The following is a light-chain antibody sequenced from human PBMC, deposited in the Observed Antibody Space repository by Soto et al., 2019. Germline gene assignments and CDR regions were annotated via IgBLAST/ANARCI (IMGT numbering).Light chain of an antibody. CDR1: SSDVGGYNY. CDR2: EVS. CDR3: QSYDSSLSGPYWV. V-gene: IGLV2-14*01. J-gene: IGLJ3*02. Sequence: QSVLTQPASVSGSPGQSITISCTGTSSDVGGYNYVSWYQQHPGKAPKLMIYEVSNRPSGVSNRFSGSKSGNTASLTISGLQAEDEADYYCQSYDSSLSGPYWVFGGGTKLTVL.